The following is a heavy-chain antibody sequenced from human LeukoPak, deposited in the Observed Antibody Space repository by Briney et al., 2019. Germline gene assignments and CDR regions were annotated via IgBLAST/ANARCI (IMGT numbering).Heavy chain of an antibody. CDR2: VNSDGSSV. V-gene: IGHV3-74*01. J-gene: IGHJ6*02. CDR1: GFTFSSYW. Sequence: GGSLRLSCAASGFTFSSYWMHWVRQAPGKGLVWVSRVNSDGSSVRYADSVKGRFTISRDNAKNTLSLQMNSLRAEDTAVYYCARSHYYDGSDFSYYYGLDVWGQGTTVTVSS. D-gene: IGHD3-22*01. CDR3: ARSHYYDGSDFSYYYGLDV.